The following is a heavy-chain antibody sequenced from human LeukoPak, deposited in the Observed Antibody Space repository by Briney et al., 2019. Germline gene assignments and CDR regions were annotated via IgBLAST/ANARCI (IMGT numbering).Heavy chain of an antibody. Sequence: ASVKVSCKASGYTLTSYGISWVRQAPGQGLEWMGWISAYNGNTNYAQKLQGRVTMTTDTSTSTAYMELRSLRSDDTAVYYCARDSQDIVVVPAAPEPLNWFDPWGQGTLVTVSS. CDR2: ISAYNGNT. D-gene: IGHD2-2*01. J-gene: IGHJ5*02. V-gene: IGHV1-18*01. CDR3: ARDSQDIVVVPAAPEPLNWFDP. CDR1: GYTLTSYG.